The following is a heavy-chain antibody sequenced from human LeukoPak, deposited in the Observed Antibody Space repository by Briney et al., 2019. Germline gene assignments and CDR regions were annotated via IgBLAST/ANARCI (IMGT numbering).Heavy chain of an antibody. J-gene: IGHJ5*02. CDR1: GGSISSGDYY. V-gene: IGHV4-30-4*08. Sequence: SQTLSLTCTVSGGSISSGDYYWSWIRQPPGKGLEWIGYIYYSGSTYYNPSLKSRANISVDTSKNQFSLKLSSVTAADTAVYYCARGASRDFWSGYDANWFDPWGQGTLVTVSS. D-gene: IGHD3-3*01. CDR2: IYYSGST. CDR3: ARGASRDFWSGYDANWFDP.